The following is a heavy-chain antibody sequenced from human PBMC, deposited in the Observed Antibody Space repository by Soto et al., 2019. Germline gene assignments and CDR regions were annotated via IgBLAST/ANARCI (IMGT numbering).Heavy chain of an antibody. V-gene: IGHV1-69*08. Sequence: QVQLVQSGAEVKKPGSSVKVSCKASGGTFSSYTISWVRQAPGQGLEWMGRIIPILGIANYAQKFQGRVTITADKSTCTAYMELSSLRSEDTAVYYCARDYYGSGSYAFDIWGQGTMVTVSS. CDR2: IIPILGIA. CDR1: GGTFSSYT. D-gene: IGHD3-10*01. J-gene: IGHJ3*02. CDR3: ARDYYGSGSYAFDI.